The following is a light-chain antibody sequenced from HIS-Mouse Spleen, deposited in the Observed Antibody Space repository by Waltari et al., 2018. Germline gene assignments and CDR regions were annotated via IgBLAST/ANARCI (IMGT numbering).Light chain of an antibody. J-gene: IGLJ2*01. V-gene: IGLV2-8*01. CDR2: EVS. CDR3: SSYAGSNNLV. CDR1: SSDVGGYTY. Sequence: QSALTQPPSASGSPGQSVTISCTGTSSDVGGYTYVPWYQQHPGKAPKLMIYEVSKRPSGFPDRFSGSKSGNTASLTVSGLQAEDEADYYCSSYAGSNNLVFGGGTKLTVL.